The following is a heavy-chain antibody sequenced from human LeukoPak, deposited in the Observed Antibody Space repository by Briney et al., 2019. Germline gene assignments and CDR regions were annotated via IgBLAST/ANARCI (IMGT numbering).Heavy chain of an antibody. CDR1: GFTFSSYA. D-gene: IGHD1-26*01. CDR3: AKGYRGSDHNWFDP. CDR2: ISGSGSSS. V-gene: IGHV3-23*01. J-gene: IGHJ5*02. Sequence: GGSLRLSCAASGFTFSSYAMTWVRQAPGKGLEWVSIISGSGSSSYYADSVKGRFTISRDNSKNTLYLQMKSLRAEDTAVYYCAKGYRGSDHNWFDPWGQGTLVTVSS.